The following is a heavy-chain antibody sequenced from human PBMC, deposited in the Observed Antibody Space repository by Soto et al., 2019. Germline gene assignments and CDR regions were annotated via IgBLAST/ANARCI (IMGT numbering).Heavy chain of an antibody. CDR2: INTDGGSS. Sequence: EVQLVESGGDLFQPGGSLRLSCAASGFTFSGHWMHWVLQVPGKGLEWVSRINTDGGSSAYADSVKGRFTISRDNAKNTLYLQMKGLRAEDTAVYYCAREAGYCSRTSCYRRAFDTWGQGTTVTVSS. D-gene: IGHD2-2*01. CDR1: GFTFSGHW. CDR3: AREAGYCSRTSCYRRAFDT. V-gene: IGHV3-74*03. J-gene: IGHJ3*02.